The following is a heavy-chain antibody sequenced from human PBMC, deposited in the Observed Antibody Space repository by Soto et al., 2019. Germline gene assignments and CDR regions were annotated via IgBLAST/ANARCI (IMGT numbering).Heavy chain of an antibody. CDR2: IYYSGST. Sequence: QVQLQESGPGLVRPSETLSLTCTVSGDSMKSHYWTWIRQPPGKELEWIGYIYYSGSTKDSPSFQSRLTMSIDTSKKHFFLNLTSVTAADTAVYYCARVVSLERPYYFDDWGQGILVTVS. D-gene: IGHD1-1*01. V-gene: IGHV4-59*11. CDR3: ARVVSLERPYYFDD. J-gene: IGHJ4*02. CDR1: GDSMKSHY.